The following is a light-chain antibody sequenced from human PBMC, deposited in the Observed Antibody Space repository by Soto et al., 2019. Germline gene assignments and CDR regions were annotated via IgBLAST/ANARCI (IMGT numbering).Light chain of an antibody. CDR3: QQSYTTPIT. CDR1: QTITTY. V-gene: IGKV1-39*01. J-gene: IGKJ5*01. Sequence: DIQLTQSPSSLSASVGDRVTITCRASQTITTYLSWFQQKPGKAPKLLVYGASSLQSGVPSRFSGSGSGTEFTLTISSLQSEDFATYYCQQSYTTPITFGQGTRLE. CDR2: GAS.